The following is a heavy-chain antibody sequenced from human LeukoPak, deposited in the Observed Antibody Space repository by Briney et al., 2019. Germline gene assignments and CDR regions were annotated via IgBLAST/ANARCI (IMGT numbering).Heavy chain of an antibody. V-gene: IGHV1-18*04. J-gene: IGHJ4*02. CDR3: ARGYYGSGSYSKGDY. CDR2: ISAYNGNT. D-gene: IGHD3-10*01. Sequence: ASVTVSCKASGYTFTGYYMHWVRQAPGQGLEWMGWISAYNGNTNFAQKLQGRVTMTTDTSTSTAYMELRSLRSDDTAVYYCARGYYGSGSYSKGDYWGQGTLVTVSS. CDR1: GYTFTGYY.